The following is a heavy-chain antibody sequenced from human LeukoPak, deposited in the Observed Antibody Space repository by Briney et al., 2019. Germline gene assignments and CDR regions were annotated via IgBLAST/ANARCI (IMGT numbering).Heavy chain of an antibody. CDR2: ISGSGGSI. Sequence: GGSLRLSCAASGFSFSSYAMTWVRQTPGKGLEWVSAISGSGGSIYYADSVKGRFTISRDNSKNTLYLQMNSLRAEDTAVYYCAKDYGPRAIFDYWGQGTLVTVSS. J-gene: IGHJ4*02. CDR1: GFSFSSYA. D-gene: IGHD3-10*01. V-gene: IGHV3-23*01. CDR3: AKDYGPRAIFDY.